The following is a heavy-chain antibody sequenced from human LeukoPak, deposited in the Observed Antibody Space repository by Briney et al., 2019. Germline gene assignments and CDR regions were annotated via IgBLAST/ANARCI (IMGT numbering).Heavy chain of an antibody. J-gene: IGHJ3*02. CDR3: ARQAISGSYFGSAFDI. D-gene: IGHD1-26*01. CDR2: IYPGDSDT. Sequence: GESLKISCKGSGNSFTTYWIGWVRQMPGKGLEWMGIIYPGDSDTRYSPSFQGQVTISADKSISTAYLQWSSLKASDTAMYYCARQAISGSYFGSAFDIWGQGTMVTVSS. V-gene: IGHV5-51*01. CDR1: GNSFTTYW.